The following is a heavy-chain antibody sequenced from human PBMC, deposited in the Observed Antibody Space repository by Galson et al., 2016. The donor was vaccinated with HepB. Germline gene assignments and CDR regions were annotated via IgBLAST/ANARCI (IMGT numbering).Heavy chain of an antibody. CDR3: ARAFFGRAGPIYFDY. V-gene: IGHV3-30*03. D-gene: IGHD3-10*01. Sequence: SLRLSCAASGFTFSQHAMHWVRQAPGKGLEWVSVIAYDSSIKYYTASVKGRFTVSRDNSRNTLDLHMQSLRVEDTAVYYCARAFFGRAGPIYFDYWGQGALVTVSS. CDR2: IAYDSSIK. CDR1: GFTFSQHA. J-gene: IGHJ4*02.